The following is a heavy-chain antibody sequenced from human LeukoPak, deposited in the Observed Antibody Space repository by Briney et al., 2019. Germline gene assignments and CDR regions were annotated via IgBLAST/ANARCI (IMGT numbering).Heavy chain of an antibody. D-gene: IGHD6-13*01. V-gene: IGHV1-2*02. CDR3: ARARHPAAGRLYYYYYMDV. CDR2: INPNSGGT. CDR1: GYTFTGYY. J-gene: IGHJ6*03. Sequence: GASVKVSCKASGYTFTGYYMHWVRQAPGQGLEWMGWINPNSGGTNYAQKFQGRVTMTRDTSISTAYMELSRLRSDDTAVHYCARARHPAAGRLYYYYYMDVWGKGTTVTISS.